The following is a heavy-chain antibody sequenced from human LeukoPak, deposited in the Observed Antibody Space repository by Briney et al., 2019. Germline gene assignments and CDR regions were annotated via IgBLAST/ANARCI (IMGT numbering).Heavy chain of an antibody. Sequence: PGGSLRLSCAASGFTFSSYSMNWVRQAPGKGLQWVSSISGSDTYIHYADSVKGRFTISRDNAKNSLYLQMNSLRAEDTAVYYCARDQYDTWSRRGNFDSWGQGTLVIVSS. CDR2: ISGSDTYI. CDR3: ARDQYDTWSRRGNFDS. D-gene: IGHD3-3*01. J-gene: IGHJ4*02. CDR1: GFTFSSYS. V-gene: IGHV3-21*01.